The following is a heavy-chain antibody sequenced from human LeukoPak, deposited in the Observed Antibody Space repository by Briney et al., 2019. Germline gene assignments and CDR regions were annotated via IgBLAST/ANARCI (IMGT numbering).Heavy chain of an antibody. V-gene: IGHV3-30*03. CDR1: GFNFNTYG. D-gene: IGHD2/OR15-2a*01. CDR2: ISSDGKHK. CDR3: ARDSIYYFDY. Sequence: GGSLRLSCTGSGFNFNTYGMHWVRQAPGKGLEWVAVISSDGKHKYYGDSVKGRFTISRDNAKNSLYLQMNSLRAEDTAVYYCARDSIYYFDYWGQGTLVTVSS. J-gene: IGHJ4*02.